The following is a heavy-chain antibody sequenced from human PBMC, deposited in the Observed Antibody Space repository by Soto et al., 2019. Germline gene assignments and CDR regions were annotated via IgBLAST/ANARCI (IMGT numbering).Heavy chain of an antibody. CDR3: ARELIVVVPSANDY. D-gene: IGHD2-2*01. Sequence: EVQLLESGGGMVQPGGSLRLTCAASGLTFSSYAMSWVRQAPGKGLEWVSAISGSGGSTYYADSVKGRFTISRDNSKNTLYLQMNSLRAEDTAVYYCARELIVVVPSANDYWGQGTLVTVSS. CDR1: GLTFSSYA. CDR2: ISGSGGST. V-gene: IGHV3-23*01. J-gene: IGHJ4*02.